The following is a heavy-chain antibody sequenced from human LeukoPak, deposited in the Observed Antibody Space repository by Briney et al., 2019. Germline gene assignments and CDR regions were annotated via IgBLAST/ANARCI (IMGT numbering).Heavy chain of an antibody. V-gene: IGHV3-15*01. CDR3: TTVPDFWSGYVGY. CDR1: GFTFSNAW. J-gene: IGHJ4*02. Sequence: SGGPLRLSCAASGFTFSNAWMSWVRQAPGKGLEWVGRIKSKTDGGTTDYAAPVKGRFTISRDDSKNTLYLQMNSLKTEDTAVYYRTTVPDFWSGYVGYWGQGTLVTVSS. D-gene: IGHD3-3*01. CDR2: IKSKTDGGTT.